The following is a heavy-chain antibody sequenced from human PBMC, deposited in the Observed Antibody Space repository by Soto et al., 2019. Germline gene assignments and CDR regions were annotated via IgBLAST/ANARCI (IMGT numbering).Heavy chain of an antibody. CDR3: ASYNSSFLDY. J-gene: IGHJ4*02. D-gene: IGHD6-13*01. CDR1: GFTFSSYA. Sequence: EVKLLESGGGLVQPGGSLRLSCAASGFTFSSYAMSWVRQAPGKGLEWVSAISGSGGSTYYADSVKGRFTISSDNSNNTLYLQINSLRAEDTALYYCASYNSSFLDYWGQGTLVTVSS. V-gene: IGHV3-23*01. CDR2: ISGSGGST.